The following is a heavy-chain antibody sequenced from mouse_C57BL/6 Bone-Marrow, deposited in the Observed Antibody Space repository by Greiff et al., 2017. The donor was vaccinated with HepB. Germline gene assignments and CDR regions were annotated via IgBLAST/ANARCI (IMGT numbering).Heavy chain of an antibody. CDR2: ISDGGSYT. V-gene: IGHV5-4*01. Sequence: EVQRVESGGGLVKPGGSLKLSCAASGFTFSSYAMSWVRQTPEKRPEWVATISDGGSYTYYPDNVKGRFTISRDNAKNNLYLQMSHLKSEDTAMYYWAREGTYYDYDGYYFDYWGQGTTLTVSS. D-gene: IGHD2-4*01. CDR1: GFTFSSYA. CDR3: AREGTYYDYDGYYFDY. J-gene: IGHJ2*01.